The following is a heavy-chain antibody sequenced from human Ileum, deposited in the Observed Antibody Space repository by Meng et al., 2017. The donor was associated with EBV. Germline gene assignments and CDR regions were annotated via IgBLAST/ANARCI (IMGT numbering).Heavy chain of an antibody. D-gene: IGHD3-22*01. CDR1: GGSISISNW. CDR2: IHHTEST. V-gene: IGHV4-4*02. Sequence: QVQRPESGPRLVKPSGTLSLTCAVSGGSISISNWWSWVRQAPGKGLEWIGEIHHTESTNYNPSLKSRVTISVDKSKNQFSLKLSSVTAADTAVYYCARESYSDSSGYYSLDYWGQGSLVTVSS. J-gene: IGHJ4*02. CDR3: ARESYSDSSGYYSLDY.